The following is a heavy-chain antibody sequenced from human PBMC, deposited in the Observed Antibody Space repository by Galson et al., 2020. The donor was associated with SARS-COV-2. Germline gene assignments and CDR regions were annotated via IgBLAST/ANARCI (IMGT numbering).Heavy chain of an antibody. CDR2: ISPSGDTK. J-gene: IGHJ4*02. D-gene: IGHD3-22*01. Sequence: GESLKISCAASGFVFSDYEMNWVRQAPGKGLEWVSYISPSGDTKYYADSVRGRITTSRDNAKNSLYLHMDGLRAEDTAVYYCAREWLSDDNIGYPVDPPFIPDYFDYWGQGTLVTVSS. CDR3: AREWLSDDNIGYPVDPPFIPDYFDY. V-gene: IGHV3-48*03. CDR1: GFVFSDYE.